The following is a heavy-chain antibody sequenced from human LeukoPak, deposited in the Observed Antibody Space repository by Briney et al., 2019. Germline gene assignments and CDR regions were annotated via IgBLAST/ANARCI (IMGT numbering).Heavy chain of an antibody. D-gene: IGHD1-26*01. CDR3: ARDDPGSGSYFLSWFDP. CDR1: GGSISSSSDY. J-gene: IGHJ5*02. Sequence: SETLSLTCTVSGGSISSSSDYWGWIRQPPGKGLEWIGRIYYSGSTYYNPSLKSRVTISVDTSKNQFSLKLSSLTAADTAVYYCARDDPGSGSYFLSWFDPWGQGTLVTVSA. V-gene: IGHV4-39*02. CDR2: IYYSGST.